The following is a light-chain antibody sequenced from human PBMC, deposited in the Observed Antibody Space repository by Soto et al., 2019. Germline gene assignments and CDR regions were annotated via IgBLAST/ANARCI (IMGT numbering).Light chain of an antibody. V-gene: IGKV3-20*01. Sequence: EIVLTQSPGTLSLSPGERATLSCRASQTVNSDYVAWYQQKPDQAPRLLISGASNRATGIPDRFSGSVSGTDFILTISRREPEDFAMYYCQQYGGSPLVTFGGGTKVEIK. J-gene: IGKJ4*01. CDR2: GAS. CDR1: QTVNSDY. CDR3: QQYGGSPLVT.